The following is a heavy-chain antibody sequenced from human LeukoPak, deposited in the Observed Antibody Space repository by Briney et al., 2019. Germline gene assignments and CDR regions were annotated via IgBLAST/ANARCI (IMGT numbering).Heavy chain of an antibody. CDR2: IIPIFGTA. V-gene: IGHV1-69*13. J-gene: IGHJ6*02. CDR3: ARDRYSSSSYWYYYYYYGMDV. Sequence: GASVKVSCKASGYTFTSYGISWVRQAPGQGLEWMGGIIPIFGTANYAQKFQGRVTITADESTSTAYMELSSLRSEDTAVYYCARDRYSSSSYWYYYYYYGMDVWGQGTTVTVSS. D-gene: IGHD6-6*01. CDR1: GYTFTSYG.